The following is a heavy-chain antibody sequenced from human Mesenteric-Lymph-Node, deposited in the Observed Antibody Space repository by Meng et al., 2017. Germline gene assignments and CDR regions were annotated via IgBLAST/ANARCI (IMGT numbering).Heavy chain of an antibody. V-gene: IGHV3-20*04. CDR1: GFTFADFG. D-gene: IGHD6-13*01. J-gene: IGHJ4*02. CDR2: INWNGGST. Sequence: GESLKISCAASGFTFADFGMSWVRQAPGKGLEWVSGINWNGGSTGYADSVKGRFTISRDNAKNSLYLQMNSLRLEDTALYYCARGGGRYSSSWYSVYWGQGTLVTVSS. CDR3: ARGGGRYSSSWYSVY.